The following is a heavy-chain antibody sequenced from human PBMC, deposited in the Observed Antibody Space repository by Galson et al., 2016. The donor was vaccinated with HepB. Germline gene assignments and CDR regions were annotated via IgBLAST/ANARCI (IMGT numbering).Heavy chain of an antibody. D-gene: IGHD5-12*01. CDR1: GFMFSNYA. CDR3: AKDHGYGIYYHYGMDV. Sequence: SLRLSCAASGFMFSNYAMSWVRQAPGKGLEWVSGISGSGGRTYYADSVKGRLTISRDNSKNTLYLQMNSLRAEDTAVYYCAKDHGYGIYYHYGMDVWGQGTTVTVSS. J-gene: IGHJ6*02. CDR2: ISGSGGRT. V-gene: IGHV3-23*01.